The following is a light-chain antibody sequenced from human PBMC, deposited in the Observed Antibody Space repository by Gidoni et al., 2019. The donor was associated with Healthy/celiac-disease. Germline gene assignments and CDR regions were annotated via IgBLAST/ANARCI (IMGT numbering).Light chain of an antibody. Sequence: EIVMTQSPATLSVSPGERATLSCRARQSVSSNLAWYQQKPGPAPWLLIYGASNRATGIPARFSVSGSGTEFTFTISSLQSEDFAVYYCQQYHTWPPVGTFGQGTKVEIK. V-gene: IGKV3-15*01. CDR2: GAS. CDR1: QSVSSN. J-gene: IGKJ1*01. CDR3: QQYHTWPPVGT.